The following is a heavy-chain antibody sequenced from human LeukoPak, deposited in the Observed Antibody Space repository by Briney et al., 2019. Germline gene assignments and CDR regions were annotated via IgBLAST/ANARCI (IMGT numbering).Heavy chain of an antibody. CDR1: GFTFSSYA. CDR3: ARDPLYTNSHPSYFDY. D-gene: IGHD2-2*02. Sequence: GGSLRLSCAASGFTFSSYAMNWVRQAPGKGLEWVAIISYDGTNKDYADSVKGRFTISRDNSRNTLYLQMNSLRAEDTAVYHCARDPLYTNSHPSYFDYWGQGTLVTVSS. V-gene: IGHV3-30-3*01. CDR2: ISYDGTNK. J-gene: IGHJ4*02.